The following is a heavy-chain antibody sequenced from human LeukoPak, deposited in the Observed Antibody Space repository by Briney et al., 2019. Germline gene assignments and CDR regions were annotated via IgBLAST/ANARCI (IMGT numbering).Heavy chain of an antibody. CDR2: IYTSGST. D-gene: IGHD2-21*02. CDR3: ARGALLGCGGDCFSFFDY. J-gene: IGHJ4*02. V-gene: IGHV4-61*02. Sequence: SETLSLTCTVSGGSISSGSYYWSWIRQPAGKGLEWIGRIYTSGSTNYNPSLKSRVTISVDTSKNQFSLKLSSVTAADTAVYYCARGALLGCGGDCFSFFDYWGQGTLVTVSS. CDR1: GGSISSGSYY.